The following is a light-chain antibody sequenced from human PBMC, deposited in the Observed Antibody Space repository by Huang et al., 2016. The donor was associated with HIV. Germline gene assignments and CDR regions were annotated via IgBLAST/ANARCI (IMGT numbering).Light chain of an antibody. CDR1: QGIANY. V-gene: IGKV1-17*03. J-gene: IGKJ1*01. CDR3: LQHHAYPRT. CDR2: AAS. Sequence: DIQLTQSPSAMSASVGDRVSITCRASQGIANYLVWFQQRPGGAPKRLIYAASSLQSGVPSRFSGIGSGTKFTLTISGLQPEDFATYYCLQHHAYPRTFGQGTKVEV.